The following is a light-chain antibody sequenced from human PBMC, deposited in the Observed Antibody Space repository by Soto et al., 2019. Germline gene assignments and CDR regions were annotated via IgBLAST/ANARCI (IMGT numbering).Light chain of an antibody. V-gene: IGLV1-40*01. J-gene: IGLJ1*01. Sequence: QSVLTQPPSVSGAPGQWVTISCTGSSSNIGAGCDVHWYQQLPGTAPKLLIYGNSNRPSGVPDRFSGSKSGTSASLAITGLQAEDEADYYCQSYDSSLSGYVFGTGTKVTVL. CDR3: QSYDSSLSGYV. CDR1: SSNIGAGCD. CDR2: GNS.